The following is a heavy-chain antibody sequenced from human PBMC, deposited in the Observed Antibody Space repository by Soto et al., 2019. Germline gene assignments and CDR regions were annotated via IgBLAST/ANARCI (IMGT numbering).Heavy chain of an antibody. Sequence: QVQLQQWGAGLLKPSETLSLTCAVYGGSFSGYYWSWIRQPPGKGLEWIGEINHSGSTNYNPSLKSRFTISVDTSKNQFSLKLSSVTAADTAVYYCARRPRANYYVSGSYSYAFDIWGQGTMVTVSS. CDR3: ARRPRANYYVSGSYSYAFDI. J-gene: IGHJ3*02. CDR1: GGSFSGYY. CDR2: INHSGST. D-gene: IGHD3-10*01. V-gene: IGHV4-34*01.